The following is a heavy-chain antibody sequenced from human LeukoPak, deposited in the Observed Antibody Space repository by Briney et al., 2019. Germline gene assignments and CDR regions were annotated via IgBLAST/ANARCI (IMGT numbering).Heavy chain of an antibody. CDR2: IYYSGGT. J-gene: IGHJ5*02. CDR3: ARDRETGTRFDP. CDR1: GGSISSGDYY. D-gene: IGHD1-1*01. Sequence: SQTLSLTCTVSGGSISSGDYYWSWIRQPPGKGLEWIGYIYYSGGTYYNPSLKSRVTISVDTSKNQFSLKLSSVTAADTAAYYCARDRETGTRFDPWGQGTLVTVSS. V-gene: IGHV4-30-4*08.